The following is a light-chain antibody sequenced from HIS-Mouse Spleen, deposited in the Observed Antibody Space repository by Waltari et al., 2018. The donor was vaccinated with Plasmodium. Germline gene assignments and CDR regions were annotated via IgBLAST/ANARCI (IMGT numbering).Light chain of an antibody. J-gene: IGLJ2*01. CDR3: CSYAGSRMV. V-gene: IGLV2-23*01. CDR1: SRDVGSYNL. Sequence: QSALTQPASVSGSPGQSITISCTGPSRDVGSYNLVSWYQQHPGKAPKLMIYEGSKRPSGVSNRFSGSKSGNTASLTISGLQAEDEADYYCCSYAGSRMVFGGGTKLTVL. CDR2: EGS.